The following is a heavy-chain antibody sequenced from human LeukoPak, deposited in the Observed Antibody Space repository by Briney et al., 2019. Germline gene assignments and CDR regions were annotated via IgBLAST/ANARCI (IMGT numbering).Heavy chain of an antibody. CDR3: ARDSMYYYDSSGYSNWFDP. CDR1: GGSISSGSYY. J-gene: IGHJ5*02. D-gene: IGHD3-22*01. Sequence: PSETLSLTCTVSGGSISSGSYYWRWIRQPAGKGLEWIGRIYTSGSTNYNPSLKSRVTISVDTSKNQFSLKLSSVTAADTAVYYCARDSMYYYDSSGYSNWFDPWGQGTLVTVSP. CDR2: IYTSGST. V-gene: IGHV4-61*02.